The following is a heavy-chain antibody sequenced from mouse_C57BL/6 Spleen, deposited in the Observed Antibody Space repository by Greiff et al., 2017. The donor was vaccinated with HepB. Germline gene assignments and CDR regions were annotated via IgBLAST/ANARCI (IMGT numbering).Heavy chain of an antibody. CDR3: ARGPYYYYGSLYYFDY. CDR1: GYTFTSYW. CDR2: IYPGSGST. Sequence: QVQLQQSGAELVKPGASVKMSCKASGYTFTSYWITWVKQRPGQGLEWIGDIYPGSGSTNYNEKFKSKATLTVDTSSSTAYMQLSSLTSEDSAVYYCARGPYYYYGSLYYFDYWGQGTTLTVSS. V-gene: IGHV1-55*01. D-gene: IGHD1-1*01. J-gene: IGHJ2*01.